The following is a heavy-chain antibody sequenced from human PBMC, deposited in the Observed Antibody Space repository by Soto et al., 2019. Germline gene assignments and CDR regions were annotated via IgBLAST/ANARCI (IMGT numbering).Heavy chain of an antibody. CDR3: AKGWGYSNYYFDY. D-gene: IGHD4-4*01. CDR2: ISGSGGMT. J-gene: IGHJ4*02. V-gene: IGHV3-23*01. Sequence: EVQLLESGGGLVQLGGSLRLSCAASRFTFSSYAMTWVRQAPGKGLEWVSAISGSGGMTYYADSVKGRFTISRDNSKNTLYLQMSSLRAEDTAVYYCAKGWGYSNYYFDYWGQGTLVTVSS. CDR1: RFTFSSYA.